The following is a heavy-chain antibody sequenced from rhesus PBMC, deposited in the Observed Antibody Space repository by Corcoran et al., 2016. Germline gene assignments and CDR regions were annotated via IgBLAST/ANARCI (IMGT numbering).Heavy chain of an antibody. CDR3: ASLIRVRERFDV. D-gene: IGHD3-9*01. CDR1: GGSIRAHYC. J-gene: IGHJ5-1*01. V-gene: IGHV4-143*01. CDR2: ISGGMVSP. Sequence: QVQLQESGPGLEKPSETLSLTCAGSGGSIRAHYCWRLLTHPPAKGLEWIGHISGGMVSPYYNPSRRRRVTVSKATAKNQFSLMLSSVTAADTAVYYCASLIRVRERFDVWGPGVLVTVSS.